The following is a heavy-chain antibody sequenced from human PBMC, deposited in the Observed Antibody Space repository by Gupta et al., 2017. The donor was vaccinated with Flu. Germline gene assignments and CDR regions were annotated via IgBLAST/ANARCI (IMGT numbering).Heavy chain of an antibody. V-gene: IGHV3-23*04. J-gene: IGHJ4*02. Sequence: EVRLVESGGGLAQPGGSLRLSCAASGFTFSAYSMSWVRQAPGAGLEWVTSFGVNTGNTYYAESVKGRFTISRDISKNTLILQLNSLRAEDSAVYYCVKHSVYPEYFDYWGQGALVTVAS. CDR2: FGVNTGNT. CDR1: GFTFSAYS. CDR3: VKHSVYPEYFDY. D-gene: IGHD5-12*01.